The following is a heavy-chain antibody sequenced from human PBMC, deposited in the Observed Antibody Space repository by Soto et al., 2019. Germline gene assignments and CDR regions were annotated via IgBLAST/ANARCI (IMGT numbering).Heavy chain of an antibody. CDR3: AKHTLFSDSWYKDY. J-gene: IGHJ4*02. CDR1: EFSFSSCA. V-gene: IGHV3-23*01. CDR2: ISGSGRST. D-gene: IGHD6-13*01. Sequence: EVQLLESGGGLIQPGGSLRLSCAASEFSFSSCAMSWVRQAPGKGLEWVSVISGSGRSTDYADSVKGRFTMSRDNSKNMVFLQMNSLSAEDTAVYYCAKHTLFSDSWYKDYWGQGTLVTVSS.